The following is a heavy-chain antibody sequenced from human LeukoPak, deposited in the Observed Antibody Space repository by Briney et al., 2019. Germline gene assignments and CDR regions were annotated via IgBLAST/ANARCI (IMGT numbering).Heavy chain of an antibody. Sequence: GGSLRLSCAASGFTFSSYSMNWVRQAPGKGLEWVSSISSSSSYIYYADSVKGRFTISRDNAKNSLYLQMNSLRAEDTAVYYCARTHLVGYAFDIWGQGTMVTVSS. CDR1: GFTFSSYS. J-gene: IGHJ3*02. CDR2: ISSSSSYI. CDR3: ARTHLVGYAFDI. D-gene: IGHD2-15*01. V-gene: IGHV3-21*01.